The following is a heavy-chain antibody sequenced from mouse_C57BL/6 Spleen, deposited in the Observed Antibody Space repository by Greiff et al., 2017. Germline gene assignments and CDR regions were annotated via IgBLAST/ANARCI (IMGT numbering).Heavy chain of an antibody. CDR3: SRPPGGYCVRSAMGY. Sequence: QVQLQQSGAELVKPGASVKLSCKASGYTFTSYWMHWVKQRPGQGLEWIGMIHPNSGSTNYNEKFKSKATLTVDKSSSTAYMQLSSLTSEDSAVYYCSRPPGGYCVRSAMGYWGQGTSVTVSS. D-gene: IGHD1-1*02. CDR2: IHPNSGST. J-gene: IGHJ4*01. V-gene: IGHV1-64*01. CDR1: GYTFTSYW.